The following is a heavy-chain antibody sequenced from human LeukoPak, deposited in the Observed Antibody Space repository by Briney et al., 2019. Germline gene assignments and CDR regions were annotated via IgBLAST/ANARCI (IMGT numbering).Heavy chain of an antibody. CDR3: AREAKAYFDY. CDR1: GYTFTSYY. J-gene: IGHJ4*02. V-gene: IGHV1-46*01. Sequence: ASVKVSCKASGYTFTSYYMHWVRQAPGQGLEWMGIINPSGGSTSYAQKFQGRVTITADESTSTAYMELSSLRSEDTAVYYCAREAKAYFDYWGQGTLVTVSS. CDR2: INPSGGST.